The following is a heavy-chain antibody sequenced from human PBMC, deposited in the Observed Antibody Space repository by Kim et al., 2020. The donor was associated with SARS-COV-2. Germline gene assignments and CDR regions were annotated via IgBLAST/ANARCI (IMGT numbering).Heavy chain of an antibody. CDR3: AKVHYDSSGYYYEYNAFDI. V-gene: IGHV3-9*01. J-gene: IGHJ3*02. CDR1: GFTFDDYA. CDR2: ISWNSGSI. D-gene: IGHD3-22*01. Sequence: GGSLRLSCAASGFTFDDYAMHWVRQAPGKGLEWVSGISWNSGSIGYADSVKGRFTISRDNAKNSLYLQMNSLRAEDTALYYCAKVHYDSSGYYYEYNAFDIWGQGTMVTVSS.